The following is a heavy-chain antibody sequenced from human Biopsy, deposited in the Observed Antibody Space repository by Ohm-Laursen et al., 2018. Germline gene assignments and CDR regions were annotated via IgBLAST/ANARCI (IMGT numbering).Heavy chain of an antibody. CDR1: GYSVTNNYY. V-gene: IGHV4-38-2*01. CDR3: ARATNSTGWPYYYFYGMDV. D-gene: IGHD2/OR15-2a*01. CDR2: IYYDGIT. J-gene: IGHJ6*02. Sequence: PGTLSLTCAVSGYSVTNNYYWGWIRQPPGKGLEWIGNIYYDGITYYNPSLKSRVAMSVDTSKNQFSLRLTSVTAADTAVYYCARATNSTGWPYYYFYGMDVWGQGTTVTVSS.